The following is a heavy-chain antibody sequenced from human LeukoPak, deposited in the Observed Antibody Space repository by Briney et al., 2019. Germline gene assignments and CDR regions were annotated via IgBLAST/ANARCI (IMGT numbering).Heavy chain of an antibody. CDR2: INHSGST. J-gene: IGHJ4*02. CDR3: ARWGSGWYYFDY. D-gene: IGHD6-19*01. V-gene: IGHV4-34*01. CDR1: GGSISGHY. Sequence: SETLSLTCTVSGGSISGHYWSWIRQPPGKGLEWIGEINHSGSTNYNPSLKSRVTISIDTSKNQFSLKLSSVTAADTAVYYCARWGSGWYYFDYWGQGTLVTVSS.